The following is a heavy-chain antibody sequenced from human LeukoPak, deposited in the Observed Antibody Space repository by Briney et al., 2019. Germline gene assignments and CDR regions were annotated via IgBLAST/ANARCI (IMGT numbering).Heavy chain of an antibody. CDR1: GGSISSSSYY. Sequence: SETLSLTCTVSGGSISSSSYYWGWIRQPPGKGLEWIGSIYYRGSTFYNPSLKSRVTISVDTSKNQFSLKLSSVTAADTAVYYCARHPLYGSGSYYRPYNWFDPWGQGTLVTVSS. CDR3: ARHPLYGSGSYYRPYNWFDP. V-gene: IGHV4-39*01. CDR2: IYYRGST. J-gene: IGHJ5*02. D-gene: IGHD3-10*01.